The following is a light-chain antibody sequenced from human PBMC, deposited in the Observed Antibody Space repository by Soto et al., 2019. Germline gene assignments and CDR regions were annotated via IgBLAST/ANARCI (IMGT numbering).Light chain of an antibody. CDR1: SSNIGAGYD. J-gene: IGLJ2*01. Sequence: QAVVKQPPSVSGAPGQRVTISCTGSSSNIGAGYDVHWYQQLPGTAPKLLIYGNSNRPSGVPDRFSGSKSGTSASLAITGLQAEDEADYYCQSYDSSVSKVVFGGGTKLTVL. V-gene: IGLV1-40*01. CDR3: QSYDSSVSKVV. CDR2: GNS.